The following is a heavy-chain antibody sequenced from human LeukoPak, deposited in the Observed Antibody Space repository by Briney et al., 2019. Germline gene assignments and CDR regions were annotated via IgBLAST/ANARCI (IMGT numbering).Heavy chain of an antibody. D-gene: IGHD3-16*01. J-gene: IGHJ4*02. CDR2: IYPGDSDT. CDR3: ARQLRGSYYFDY. V-gene: IGHV5-51*01. Sequence: PGGSLQISCQGSGSSFTSYWIGWVRQMPGKGLEWMGIIYPGDSDTRYSPSFQGQVTISADKSISTAYLQWSSLRASDTAMYYCARQLRGSYYFDYWGQGTLVTVSS. CDR1: GSSFTSYW.